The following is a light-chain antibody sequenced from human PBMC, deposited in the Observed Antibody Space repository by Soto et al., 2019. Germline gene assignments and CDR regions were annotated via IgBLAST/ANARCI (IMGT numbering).Light chain of an antibody. CDR2: RTS. V-gene: IGKV1-39*01. Sequence: DIQMTQSPSSLSASVGDRVTITCRASQSVSAYLNWYQHKPGKAPNLLIYRTSSLQSGVPSRFSGSGSGTDFTLTISSLQPEDFATYYCQQTYSNPRTFGQGTNVEIK. CDR3: QQTYSNPRT. CDR1: QSVSAY. J-gene: IGKJ1*01.